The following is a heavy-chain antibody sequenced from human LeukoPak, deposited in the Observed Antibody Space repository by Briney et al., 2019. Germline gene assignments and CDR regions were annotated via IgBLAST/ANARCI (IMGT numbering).Heavy chain of an antibody. CDR2: ISGYNGNT. J-gene: IGHJ4*02. CDR3: ARDGYVWGSYLPGY. Sequence: ASVKVSCKASGYPFTSYGITWLRQDPGQGLEWMGWISGYNGNTNYAQKLQGRVTLTTDTSTTTAYMELRSLRSDDTAVYYCARDGYVWGSYLPGYWGQGTPVTVSS. V-gene: IGHV1-18*01. D-gene: IGHD3-16*02. CDR1: GYPFTSYG.